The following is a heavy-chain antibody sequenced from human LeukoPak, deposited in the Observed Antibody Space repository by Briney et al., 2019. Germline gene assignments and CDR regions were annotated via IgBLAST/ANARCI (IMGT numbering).Heavy chain of an antibody. Sequence: GASVKVSCKASGYTFTSYATNWVRQAPGQGLEWMGWINTNTGNPTYAQGFTGRFVFSLDTSVSTAYLQISSLKAEDTAVYYCARDPSPFWSGDYVDYWGQGTLVTVSS. CDR3: ARDPSPFWSGDYVDY. V-gene: IGHV7-4-1*02. D-gene: IGHD3-3*01. CDR1: GYTFTSYA. J-gene: IGHJ4*02. CDR2: INTNTGNP.